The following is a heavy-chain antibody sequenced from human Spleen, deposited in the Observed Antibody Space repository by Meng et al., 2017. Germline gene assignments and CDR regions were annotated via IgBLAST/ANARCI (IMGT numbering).Heavy chain of an antibody. J-gene: IGHJ4*02. CDR3: ARVMATIRDY. CDR2: INHSGST. V-gene: IGHV4-34*01. D-gene: IGHD5-24*01. Sequence: QVQLQQWGAGLLKPSETLSLTCAVYGGSFSGYYWSWIRQPPGKGLEWIGEINHSGSTNYNPSLKSRVTISVDTSKNQFSLKLSSVTAADTAVYYCARVMATIRDYWGQGALVTVSS. CDR1: GGSFSGYY.